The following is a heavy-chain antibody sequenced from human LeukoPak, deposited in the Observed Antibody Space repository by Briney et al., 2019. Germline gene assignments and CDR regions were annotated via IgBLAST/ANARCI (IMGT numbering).Heavy chain of an antibody. D-gene: IGHD4/OR15-4a*01. V-gene: IGHV4-38-2*01. CDR3: ASPTGAY. CDR2: IYHSGST. J-gene: IGHJ4*02. CDR1: GYSISSGYY. Sequence: KPSETLSLTCAVSGYSISSGYYWGWIRQPPGKGLEWIGSIYHSGSTYYNPSLKRRVTISVDTSKNQFSLKLSSVTAADTAVYYCASPTGAYWGQGTLVTVSS.